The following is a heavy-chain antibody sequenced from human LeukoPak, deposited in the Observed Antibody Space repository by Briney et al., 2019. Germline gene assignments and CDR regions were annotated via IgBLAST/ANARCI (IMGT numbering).Heavy chain of an antibody. D-gene: IGHD3-9*01. CDR1: GFTFSRYA. J-gene: IGHJ2*01. CDR3: AKGYFDSSGSFDL. Sequence: GGSLRLSCAASGFTFSRYAMSWVRQAPGKGLEWVSTISGSGGSTYYADSVKGRFTISRDNSKNTLFLQMNSLRAEDTAVYYCAKGYFDSSGSFDLWGRGTLVTVSS. CDR2: ISGSGGST. V-gene: IGHV3-23*01.